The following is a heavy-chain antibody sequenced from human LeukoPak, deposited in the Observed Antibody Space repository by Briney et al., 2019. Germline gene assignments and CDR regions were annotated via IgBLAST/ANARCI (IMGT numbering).Heavy chain of an antibody. CDR2: IRSKADGGTT. Sequence: GGSLRLPCTASVFTFGDYAMSWFRQAPGKGLEWVGFIRSKADGGTTEYAASVKGRFTISRDDSKSIAYLQMNSLKTEDTAVYYCSRGGSGSYYPYWGQGTLVTVSS. D-gene: IGHD3-10*01. J-gene: IGHJ4*02. CDR1: VFTFGDYA. CDR3: SRGGSGSYYPY. V-gene: IGHV3-49*03.